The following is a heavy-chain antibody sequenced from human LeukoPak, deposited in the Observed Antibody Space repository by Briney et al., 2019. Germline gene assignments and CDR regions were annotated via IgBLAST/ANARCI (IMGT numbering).Heavy chain of an antibody. V-gene: IGHV3-30*19. CDR3: AIPRGVYSSSYFQH. CDR1: GFTFSSYD. D-gene: IGHD6-13*01. J-gene: IGHJ1*01. Sequence: GGSLRLSCAASGFTFSSYDMHWVRQAPGKGLEWVAVISYDGSNKYYADSVKGRFTISRDNSKNTLYLQMNSLRAEDTAVYYCAIPRGVYSSSYFQHWGQGTLVTVSS. CDR2: ISYDGSNK.